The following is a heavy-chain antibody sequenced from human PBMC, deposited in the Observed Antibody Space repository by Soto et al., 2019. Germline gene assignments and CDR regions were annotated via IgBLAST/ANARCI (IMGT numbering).Heavy chain of an antibody. CDR1: GFTFSNYA. D-gene: IGHD2-2*01. CDR2: IVDSGGRA. Sequence: GGSLRLSCAASGFTFSNYAMNWVRQAPGKGLEWVSGIVDSGGRAFYADSVQGRFTISRDNSKNTLYLEMNNLRAEDTAIYYCAPVPAASSYYNTDVWGQGTTVTVSS. J-gene: IGHJ6*02. V-gene: IGHV3-23*01. CDR3: APVPAASSYYNTDV.